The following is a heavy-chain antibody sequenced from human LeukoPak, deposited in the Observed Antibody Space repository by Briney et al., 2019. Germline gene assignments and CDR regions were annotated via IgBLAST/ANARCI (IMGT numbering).Heavy chain of an antibody. Sequence: SETLSLTCTVSGGSISSYYWSWIRQPPGKGLEWIGYIYYSGSTNYNPSLKSRVTISVDTSKNQFSLKLSSVTAADTAVYYCARGIIFDYWGQGTLVTVSS. CDR3: ARGIIFDY. D-gene: IGHD3-16*01. CDR1: GGSISSYY. CDR2: IYYSGST. J-gene: IGHJ4*02. V-gene: IGHV4-59*01.